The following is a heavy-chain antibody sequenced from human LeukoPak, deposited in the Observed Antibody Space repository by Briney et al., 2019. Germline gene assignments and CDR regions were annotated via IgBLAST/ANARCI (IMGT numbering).Heavy chain of an antibody. CDR3: ARAATYYDYVWGSYRYTNFDY. J-gene: IGHJ4*02. Sequence: PSETLSLTCTVSGGSLSSYYWSWIRQPPGKGLEWIGYIYYSGSTNYNPSLKSRVTISVDTSKNQFSLKLSSVTAADTAVYYCARAATYYDYVWGSYRYTNFDYWGQGTLVTVSS. D-gene: IGHD3-16*02. CDR2: IYYSGST. V-gene: IGHV4-59*01. CDR1: GGSLSSYY.